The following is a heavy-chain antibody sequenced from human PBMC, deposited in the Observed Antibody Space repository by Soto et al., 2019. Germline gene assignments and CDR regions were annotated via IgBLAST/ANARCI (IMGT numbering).Heavy chain of an antibody. V-gene: IGHV3-21*01. D-gene: IGHD6-6*01. CDR1: GFSFSNYN. CDR3: AGPIAARDNWFDP. J-gene: IGHJ5*02. CDR2: ISSSSSYI. Sequence: PGGSLRLSCAASGFSFSNYNMNWVRQAPGKGLEWVSSISSSSSYIYYADSVKGRFTISRDNAKNSLYLQMNSLRAEDTAVYYCAGPIAARDNWFDPWGQGTLVTVSS.